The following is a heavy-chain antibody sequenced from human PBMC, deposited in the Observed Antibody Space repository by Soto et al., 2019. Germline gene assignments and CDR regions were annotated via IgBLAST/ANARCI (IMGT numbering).Heavy chain of an antibody. D-gene: IGHD6-19*01. CDR3: VRGLVVAGRSALDI. CDR1: GGAINNYC. CDR2: VCSTWGT. Sequence: QVQLQESGPGLVKPSEDLSLTCTVSGGAINNYCWTWIRQPPRKGLEWIGYVCSTWGTNHNPSLKSRLTISVDTSKNQFSLKLNSVTAADTAVYYCVRGLVVAGRSALDIWGQGTMVTVSS. V-gene: IGHV4-59*01. J-gene: IGHJ3*02.